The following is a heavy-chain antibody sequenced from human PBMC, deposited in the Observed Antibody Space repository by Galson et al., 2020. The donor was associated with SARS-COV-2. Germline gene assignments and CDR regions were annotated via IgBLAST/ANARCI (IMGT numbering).Heavy chain of an antibody. J-gene: IGHJ4*02. V-gene: IGHV3-7*01. D-gene: IGHD6-19*01. Sequence: GESLKISCAVSGFTFKDFWMSWVRQAPGKGLEWVANIRGDGSETNYVDSVKGRFSISRDNDMNLLFLQMNSLRVEDTATYYCTREGWQGGYWGQGTRVTVSS. CDR1: GFTFKDFW. CDR3: TREGWQGGY. CDR2: IRGDGSET.